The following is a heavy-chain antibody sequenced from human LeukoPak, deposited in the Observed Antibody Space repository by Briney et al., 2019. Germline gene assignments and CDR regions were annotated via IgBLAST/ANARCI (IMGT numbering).Heavy chain of an antibody. D-gene: IGHD6-13*01. Sequence: GGSLRLSCAASGFTFSSYGMHWVRQAPGKGLEWVAFIRYDGSNKYYADSVKGRFTISRDNAKNSLYLQMNSLRAEDTAVYYCARVEDSSSWSPTDFAFDIWGQGTMVTVSS. CDR1: GFTFSSYG. CDR2: IRYDGSNK. V-gene: IGHV3-30*02. J-gene: IGHJ3*02. CDR3: ARVEDSSSWSPTDFAFDI.